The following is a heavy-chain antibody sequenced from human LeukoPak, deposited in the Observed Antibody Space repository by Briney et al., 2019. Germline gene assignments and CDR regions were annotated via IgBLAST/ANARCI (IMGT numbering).Heavy chain of an antibody. CDR2: ISSSSSYI. CDR3: ARGGVYSSGWYVDY. D-gene: IGHD6-19*01. CDR1: GFTFSSYW. J-gene: IGHJ4*02. V-gene: IGHV3-21*01. Sequence: GGSLRLSCAASGFTFSSYWMSWVRQAPGKGLEWVSSISSSSSYIYYADSVKGRFTISRDNAKNSLYLQMNSLRAEDTAVYYCARGGVYSSGWYVDYWGQGTLVTVSS.